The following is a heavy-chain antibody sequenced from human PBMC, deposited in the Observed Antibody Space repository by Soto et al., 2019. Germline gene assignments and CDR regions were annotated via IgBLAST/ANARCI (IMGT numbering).Heavy chain of an antibody. D-gene: IGHD5-18*01. Sequence: PGGSLRLSCAASGFTFSSYAMHWVRQAPGKGLEWVSVICSNRSNIYYADSVKGRFTISRDNAKNSLYLQMNSLRDEDTAVYYCARDQISGGYSYGYSDYWGQGTLVTVSS. CDR3: ARDQISGGYSYGYSDY. CDR2: ICSNRSNI. CDR1: GFTFSSYA. J-gene: IGHJ4*02. V-gene: IGHV3-30*04.